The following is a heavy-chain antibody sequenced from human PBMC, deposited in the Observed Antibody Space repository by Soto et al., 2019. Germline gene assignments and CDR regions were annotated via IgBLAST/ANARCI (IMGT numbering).Heavy chain of an antibody. V-gene: IGHV1-18*01. D-gene: IGHD3-10*01. CDR1: GYTFTSYG. Sequence: QVQLVQSGAEVKKPGASVKVSCKASGYTFTSYGISWVRQAPGQGVEWLGWISAYNGNTNYEQKLHGRVTMTTDTSTSTAYIEVRSLRSDDAAVYYCERDPGTRSDSWRQGILVNVSS. J-gene: IGHJ4*02. CDR3: ERDPGTRSDS. CDR2: ISAYNGNT.